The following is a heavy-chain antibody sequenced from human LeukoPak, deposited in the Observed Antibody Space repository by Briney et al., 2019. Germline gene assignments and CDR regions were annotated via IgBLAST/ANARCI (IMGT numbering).Heavy chain of an antibody. D-gene: IGHD2-15*01. CDR3: AKDGGYCSGGSCYSAFDY. V-gene: IGHV3-30*18. CDR2: ISYDGSNK. J-gene: IGHJ4*02. Sequence: GGSLRLSCAASGFTFSSYGMHWGRQAPGQGLEWVAVISYDGSNKYYADSVKCRFTIYRDNSKNPLYLQMNSLRAEDTAVYYCAKDGGYCSGGSCYSAFDYWGQGTLVTVSS. CDR1: GFTFSSYG.